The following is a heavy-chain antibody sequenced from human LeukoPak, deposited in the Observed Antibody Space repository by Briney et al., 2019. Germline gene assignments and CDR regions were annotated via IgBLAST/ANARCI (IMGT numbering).Heavy chain of an antibody. D-gene: IGHD3-10*01. J-gene: IGHJ4*02. V-gene: IGHV3-23*01. CDR1: GFTFSSYA. CDR3: AKDTLRGVIMTLFDY. CDR2: ISGSGGST. Sequence: GGSLRLSCAASGFTFSSYAMSGGRQAPRKGLECGSAISGSGGSTYYADSVKGRFTISRDNSKKTLYLQMNSLGAEDTAVYYCAKDTLRGVIMTLFDYWGQGTLVTVSS.